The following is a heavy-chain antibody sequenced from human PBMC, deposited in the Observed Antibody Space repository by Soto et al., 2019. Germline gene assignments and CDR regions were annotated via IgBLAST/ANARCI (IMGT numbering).Heavy chain of an antibody. CDR3: ARGRPHDF. V-gene: IGHV1-18*04. CDR2: LSVYNGNT. J-gene: IGHJ4*02. Sequence: GASVKVSCKASGYTFTSHYIHWVRQAPGQGLEWMGWLSVYNGNTNYAQKFQGRVTVTTDTSTSTAYMELRSLTSDDTAVYYCARGRPHDFWGQGTLVTVSS. CDR1: GYTFTSHY.